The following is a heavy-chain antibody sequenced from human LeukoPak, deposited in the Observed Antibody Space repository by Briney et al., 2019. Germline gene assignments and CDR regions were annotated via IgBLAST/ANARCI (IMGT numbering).Heavy chain of an antibody. CDR1: GFRFSSYA. CDR2: ISGSGVST. V-gene: IGHV3-23*01. J-gene: IGHJ4*02. D-gene: IGHD6-13*01. CDR3: ARDTSLYGIADH. Sequence: GGSLRLSCAASGFRFSSYAMSWVRQAPGKGLEWVSAISGSGVSTYYADSVKGRFTISRDNAKNSLYLQMNSLRAEDTAVYYCARDTSLYGIADHWGQGTLVTVSS.